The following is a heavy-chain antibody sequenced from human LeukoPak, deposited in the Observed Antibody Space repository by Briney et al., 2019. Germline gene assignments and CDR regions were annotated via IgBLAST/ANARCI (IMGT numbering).Heavy chain of an antibody. J-gene: IGHJ3*02. CDR1: GFTFNSYW. Sequence: GGSLRLSCAASGFTFNSYWMSWVRQAPGKGLEWVADIKPDGSEKHYVDSVKGRFTISRDNAKNSLYLQMNSLRAEDTAVYYCAKDSFWSGYPPHAFDIWGQGTMVTVSS. V-gene: IGHV3-7*01. CDR2: IKPDGSEK. CDR3: AKDSFWSGYPPHAFDI. D-gene: IGHD3-3*01.